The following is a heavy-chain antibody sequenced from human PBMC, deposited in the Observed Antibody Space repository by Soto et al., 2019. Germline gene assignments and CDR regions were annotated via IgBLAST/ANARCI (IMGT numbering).Heavy chain of an antibody. CDR3: AREPGGNSGYFDY. D-gene: IGHD2-21*02. CDR2: IYYSGST. Sequence: QVQLQESGPGLVKPSQTLSLTCTVSGGSISSGGYYWSWIRQHPGTGLEWIGYIYYSGSTYYNPSLKNRVTIAVDTSKNQFSLKLSSVTAADTAVYYCAREPGGNSGYFDYWGQGTLVTVSS. CDR1: GGSISSGGYY. J-gene: IGHJ4*02. V-gene: IGHV4-31*03.